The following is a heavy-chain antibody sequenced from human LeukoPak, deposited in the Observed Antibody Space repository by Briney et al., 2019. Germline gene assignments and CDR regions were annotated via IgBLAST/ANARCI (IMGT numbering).Heavy chain of an antibody. V-gene: IGHV3-11*04. J-gene: IGHJ3*02. CDR3: ARDARNSYYDILTGYYDAFDI. Sequence: GGSLRLSCAASGFTFSDYYMSWIRQAPGEGLEWVSYISSSGSTIYYADSVKGRFTISRDNSKNTLYLQMNGLRAEDTAVYYCARDARNSYYDILTGYYDAFDIWGQGTMVTVSS. CDR2: ISSSGSTI. CDR1: GFTFSDYY. D-gene: IGHD3-9*01.